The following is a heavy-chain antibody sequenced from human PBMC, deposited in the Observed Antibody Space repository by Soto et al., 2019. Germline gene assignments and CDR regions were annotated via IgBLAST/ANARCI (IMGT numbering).Heavy chain of an antibody. Sequence: GASGKVSCKASGYTFTSYGISWVRQAPGQGLEWMGWIIAYNGNTNYAQKLQGRVTMTTDTSTSTAYMELRSLRSDDTAVYYCARDDYYDSSGHFDYWGQGTLVTVSS. V-gene: IGHV1-18*01. D-gene: IGHD3-22*01. CDR1: GYTFTSYG. CDR3: ARDDYYDSSGHFDY. J-gene: IGHJ4*02. CDR2: IIAYNGNT.